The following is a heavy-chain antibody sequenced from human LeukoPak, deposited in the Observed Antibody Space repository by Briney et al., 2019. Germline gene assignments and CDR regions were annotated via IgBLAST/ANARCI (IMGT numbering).Heavy chain of an antibody. Sequence: GGSLRLSCAASGLTFRKYSMNWVRQAPGKGLEWVSSITGSTDYIYYADSVKGRFTISRDNSKNTLYLQVNSLRAEDTAVYYCAKVEAFYYYGSGTHPYFDYWGQGTLVTVSS. CDR1: GLTFRKYS. J-gene: IGHJ4*02. V-gene: IGHV3-21*04. CDR2: ITGSTDYI. D-gene: IGHD3-10*01. CDR3: AKVEAFYYYGSGTHPYFDY.